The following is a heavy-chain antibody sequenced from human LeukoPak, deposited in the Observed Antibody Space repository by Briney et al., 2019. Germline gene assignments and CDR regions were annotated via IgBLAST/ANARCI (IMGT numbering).Heavy chain of an antibody. D-gene: IGHD3-3*01. CDR2: IYYSGST. CDR3: ARVRYYDFWSGYSDAFDI. J-gene: IGHJ3*02. Sequence: SETLSLTCTVSGGSISSYYWSWIRQPPGKGLEWIGYIYYSGSTNYNPSLKSRVTISVDTSKNQFSLKLSSVTAADTAVYYCARVRYYDFWSGYSDAFDIWGQGTMVTVSS. V-gene: IGHV4-59*01. CDR1: GGSISSYY.